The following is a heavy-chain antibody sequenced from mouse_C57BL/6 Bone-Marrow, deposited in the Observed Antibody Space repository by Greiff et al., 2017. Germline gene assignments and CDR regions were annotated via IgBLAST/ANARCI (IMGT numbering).Heavy chain of an antibody. D-gene: IGHD2-2*01. CDR3: SGGGLPFYAMYY. J-gene: IGHJ4*01. CDR2: IYPSDSET. CDR1: GYTFTSYW. Sequence: QVQLQQPGAELVRPGSSVKLSCKASGYTFTSYWMDWVKQRPGQGLEWIGNIYPSDSETHYNQKFKDKATLTVDKSSSTAYMQLSSLTSEASAVYDCSGGGLPFYAMYYWGQGTSVTVSS. V-gene: IGHV1-61*01.